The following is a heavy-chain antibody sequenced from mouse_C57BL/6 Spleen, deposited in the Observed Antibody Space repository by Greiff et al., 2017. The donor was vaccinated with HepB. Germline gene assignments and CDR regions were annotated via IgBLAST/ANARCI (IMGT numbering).Heavy chain of an antibody. CDR2: IRSKSSNYAT. CDR3: VRDGFYDGYPHFDY. V-gene: IGHV10-3*01. J-gene: IGHJ2*01. CDR1: GFTFNTYA. D-gene: IGHD2-3*01. Sequence: DVKLVESGGGLVQPKGSLKLSCAASGFTFNTYAMHWVRQAPGKGLEWVARIRSKSSNYATYYADSVKDRFTISRDDSQSMLYLQMNNLKTEDTAMYYCVRDGFYDGYPHFDYWGQGTTLTVSS.